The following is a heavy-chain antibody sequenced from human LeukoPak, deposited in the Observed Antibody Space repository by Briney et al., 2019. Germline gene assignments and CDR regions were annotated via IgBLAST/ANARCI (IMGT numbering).Heavy chain of an antibody. Sequence: AWVWVSCKASLGTLSSDAISSGGQAPGQGGGGRGGMIPIFVTANYAQKFQDRVTITTDESTSTAYMELSSLRSEDTAVYYCATDRWVTSRSRELHYYYYMDVWGKGTTVTVSS. J-gene: IGHJ6*03. CDR3: ATDRWVTSRSRELHYYYYMDV. CDR1: LGTLSSDA. D-gene: IGHD4-17*01. V-gene: IGHV1-69*05. CDR2: MIPIFVTA.